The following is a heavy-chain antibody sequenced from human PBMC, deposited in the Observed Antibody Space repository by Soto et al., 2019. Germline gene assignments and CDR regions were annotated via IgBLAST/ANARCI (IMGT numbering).Heavy chain of an antibody. CDR1: GYTFINYA. Sequence: ASVKVSCKASGYTFINYAIHWVRQAPGQRLEWMGWINAGNGDTKYSQKFQDRVTLTRDTSASEGYMELSSLTSEDTAVYYCTRTYCGDHCNPQNFDFWGQGTPVTVSS. V-gene: IGHV1-3*01. CDR3: TRTYCGDHCNPQNFDF. D-gene: IGHD2-21*01. CDR2: INAGNGDT. J-gene: IGHJ4*02.